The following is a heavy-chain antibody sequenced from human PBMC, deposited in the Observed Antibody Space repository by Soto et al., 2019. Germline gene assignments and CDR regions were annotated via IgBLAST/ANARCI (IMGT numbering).Heavy chain of an antibody. D-gene: IGHD3-9*01. CDR2: INHSGST. Sequence: SETLSLTCAVYGGSFSGYYWSWIRQPPGKGLEWSGEINHSGSTNYNPSLKSRVTISVDTSKNQFSLKLSSVTAADTAVYYCAREAYYDILTGSPTPDYWGQGTLVTVSS. CDR3: AREAYYDILTGSPTPDY. CDR1: GGSFSGYY. V-gene: IGHV4-34*01. J-gene: IGHJ4*02.